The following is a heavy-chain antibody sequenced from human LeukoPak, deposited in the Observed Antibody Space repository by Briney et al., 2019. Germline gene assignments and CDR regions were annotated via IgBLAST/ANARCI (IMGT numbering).Heavy chain of an antibody. CDR2: IYPDDYDT. CDR3: ARIWLRAFDI. Sequence: ESLKISCKDSGYSFTNYWIAWVRQMPGKGLEWMGIIYPDDYDTRYSPSFQGQVTISADKSISTAYLQWGSLKASDTAMYYCARIWLRAFDIWGQGTMVTVSS. D-gene: IGHD3-16*01. CDR1: GYSFTNYW. V-gene: IGHV5-51*01. J-gene: IGHJ3*02.